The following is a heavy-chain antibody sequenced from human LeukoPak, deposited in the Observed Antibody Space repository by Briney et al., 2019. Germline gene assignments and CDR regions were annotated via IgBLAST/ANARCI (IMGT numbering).Heavy chain of an antibody. CDR1: GLTFSSYS. Sequence: GGSLRLSCGVSGLTFSSYSMNWVRQAPGKGLEWVSSISSSSSYVYYADSVKGRFTISRDNAKNSLYLQMNSLRAEDTAVYYCARDLRGTAMVFVYWGQGTLVTVSS. D-gene: IGHD5-18*01. J-gene: IGHJ4*02. CDR3: ARDLRGTAMVFVY. CDR2: ISSSSSYV. V-gene: IGHV3-21*01.